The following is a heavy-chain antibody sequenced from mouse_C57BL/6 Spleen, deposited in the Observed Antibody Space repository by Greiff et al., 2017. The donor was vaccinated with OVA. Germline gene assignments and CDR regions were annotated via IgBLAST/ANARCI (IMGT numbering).Heavy chain of an antibody. V-gene: IGHV1-81*01. J-gene: IGHJ3*01. CDR1: GYTFTSYG. Sequence: QVHVKQSGAELARPGASVKLSCKASGYTFTSYGISWVKQRTGQGLEWIGEIYPRSGNTYYNEKFKGKATLTADKSSSTAYMELRSLTSEDSAVYFCARDGMVTTDSAWFAYWGQGTLVTVSA. CDR3: ARDGMVTTDSAWFAY. CDR2: IYPRSGNT. D-gene: IGHD2-2*01.